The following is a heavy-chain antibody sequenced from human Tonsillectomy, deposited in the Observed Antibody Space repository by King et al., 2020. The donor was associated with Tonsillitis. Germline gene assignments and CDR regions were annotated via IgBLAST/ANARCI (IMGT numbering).Heavy chain of an antibody. CDR1: GYTFTTYW. V-gene: IGHV5-51*01. Sequence: VQLVESGAEVKKPGESLKISCQGSGYTFTTYWIAWVCQMPGKGLEWMGIIYPGDSDTRYSPSFQGQVTISADKSSTTAYLQWSSLKASETAMYYCARQFWGNCGGYCGIDYWGQGTLVTVSS. CDR3: ARQFWGNCGGYCGIDY. CDR2: IYPGDSDT. D-gene: IGHD2-21*02. J-gene: IGHJ4*02.